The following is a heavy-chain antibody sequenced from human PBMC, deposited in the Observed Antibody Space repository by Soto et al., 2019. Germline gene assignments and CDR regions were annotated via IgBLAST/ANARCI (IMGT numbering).Heavy chain of an antibody. J-gene: IGHJ6*02. D-gene: IGHD6-6*01. CDR2: ISSSSSYI. V-gene: IGHV3-21*01. CDR3: ARVQRGQQPVSYGMDV. CDR1: GFTFSSYS. Sequence: EVQLVESGGGLVKPGGSLRLSCAASGFTFSSYSMNWVRQAPGKGLEWVSSISSSSSYIYYADSVKGRFTISRDNAKNSLYLQMNSRRAEDTAVYYCARVQRGQQPVSYGMDVWGQGTTVTVSS.